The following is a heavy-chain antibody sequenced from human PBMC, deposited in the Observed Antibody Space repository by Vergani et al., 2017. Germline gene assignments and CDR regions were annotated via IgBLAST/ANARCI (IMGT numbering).Heavy chain of an antibody. Sequence: QVQLQESGPGLVKPSETLSLTCTVSGGSISSYYWSWIRQPPGKGLEWIGYIYYSGSTNYNPSLKSRVTISVDTSKNQFSLKLSSVTAADTAVYYCASSYYYGSGSYYRAHXFDYWGQGTLVTVSS. J-gene: IGHJ4*02. CDR1: GGSISSYY. CDR3: ASSYYYGSGSYYRAHXFDY. CDR2: IYYSGST. D-gene: IGHD3-10*01. V-gene: IGHV4-59*01.